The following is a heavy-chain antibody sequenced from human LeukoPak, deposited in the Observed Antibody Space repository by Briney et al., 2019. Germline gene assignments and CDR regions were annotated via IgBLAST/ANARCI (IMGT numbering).Heavy chain of an antibody. V-gene: IGHV1-8*01. J-gene: IGHJ6*02. CDR3: AADPHGMGYYGMDV. Sequence: ASVKVSCKASGYTFTSYDINWVRQATGQGLEWMGWMNPNSGNTGYAQKFQERVTITRDMSTSTAYMELSSLRSEDTAVYYCAADPHGMGYYGMDVWGQGTTVTVSS. CDR1: GYTFTSYD. CDR2: MNPNSGNT. D-gene: IGHD1-14*01.